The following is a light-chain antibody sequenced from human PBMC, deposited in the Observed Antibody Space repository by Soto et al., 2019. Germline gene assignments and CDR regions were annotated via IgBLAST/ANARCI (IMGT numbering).Light chain of an antibody. CDR2: DAS. Sequence: EIVMTQAPATLSVSPGERSTLSFMASQNLDFKLAWFQQKPGQAPRLLIYDASTRASGIPARFSGSGSGTEFTLTISSLQSEDFAVYYCQQYNDWWWTFGQGTRLEIK. CDR3: QQYNDWWWT. J-gene: IGKJ5*01. V-gene: IGKV3-15*01. CDR1: QNLDFK.